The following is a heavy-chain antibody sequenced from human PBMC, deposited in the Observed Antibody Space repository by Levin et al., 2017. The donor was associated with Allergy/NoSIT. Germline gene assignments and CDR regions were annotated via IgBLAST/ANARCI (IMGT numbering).Heavy chain of an antibody. D-gene: IGHD6-13*01. J-gene: IGHJ4*02. CDR1: GFTFSSYS. CDR3: ARDPSSSWPTNFDY. CDR2: ISSSSSYI. V-gene: IGHV3-21*01. Sequence: LSLTCAASGFTFSSYSMNWVRPAPGKGLEWVSSISSSSSYIYYADSVKGRFTISRDNAKNSLYLQMNSLRAEDTAVYYCARDPSSSWPTNFDYWGQGTLVTVSS.